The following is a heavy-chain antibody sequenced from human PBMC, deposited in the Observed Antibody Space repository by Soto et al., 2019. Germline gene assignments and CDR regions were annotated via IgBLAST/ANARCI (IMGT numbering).Heavy chain of an antibody. D-gene: IGHD3-16*01. CDR3: AKVGGGFEGDY. V-gene: IGHV3-30*18. J-gene: IGHJ4*02. Sequence: QVQLVESGGGVVQPGRSLRLSCAASGFTFSSYAMHWVRQAPGKGLEWVAVISYDGSNKYYADSVKGRFTISRDNSKNPLQLQMSSRREEDTAVYYWAKVGGGFEGDYWGQGTLVTVSS. CDR2: ISYDGSNK. CDR1: GFTFSSYA.